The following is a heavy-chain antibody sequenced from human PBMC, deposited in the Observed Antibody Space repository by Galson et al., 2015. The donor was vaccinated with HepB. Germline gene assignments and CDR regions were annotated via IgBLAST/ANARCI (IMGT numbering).Heavy chain of an antibody. J-gene: IGHJ3*02. V-gene: IGHV3-64*02. CDR2: ISGNGDTT. CDR1: GFTFSTYA. CDR3: ARSLFCTRTSCQVNAFDI. Sequence: SLRLSCAGSGFTFSTYAMHWVRQAPGKGLEYLSGISGNGDTTYSADSVKGRFTITRDNSKNTLYLHMGSLRPEDMAVYYCARSLFCTRTSCQVNAFDIWGQGTMVTVSS. D-gene: IGHD2-2*01.